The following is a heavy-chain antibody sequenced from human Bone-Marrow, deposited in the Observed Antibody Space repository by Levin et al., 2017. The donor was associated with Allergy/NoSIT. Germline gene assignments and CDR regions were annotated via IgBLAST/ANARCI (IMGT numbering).Heavy chain of an antibody. J-gene: IGHJ3*02. CDR2: IYYSGST. Sequence: PSETLSLTCTVSGGSISSSSYYWGWIRQPPGKGLEWIGSIYYSGSTYYNPSLKSRVTISVDTSKNQSSLKLSSVTAADTAVYYCARHQLSSWYAHAFDIWGQGTMVTVSS. D-gene: IGHD6-13*01. CDR1: GGSISSSSYY. V-gene: IGHV4-39*01. CDR3: ARHQLSSWYAHAFDI.